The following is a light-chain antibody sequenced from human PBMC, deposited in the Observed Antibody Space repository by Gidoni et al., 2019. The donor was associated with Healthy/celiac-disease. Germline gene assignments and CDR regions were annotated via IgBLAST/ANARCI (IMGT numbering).Light chain of an antibody. CDR1: QSISSY. J-gene: IGKJ5*01. CDR2: AAS. V-gene: IGKV1-39*01. CDR3: QQSYSTPS. Sequence: DIQITQSPSSLSASVGDRVTITCRASQSISSYLNWYQQKPGKAPKLLIYAASSLKSGVPSRFSGSGSGTDFTITISSLQPEDFANYYCQQSYSTPSFGQGTRLEIK.